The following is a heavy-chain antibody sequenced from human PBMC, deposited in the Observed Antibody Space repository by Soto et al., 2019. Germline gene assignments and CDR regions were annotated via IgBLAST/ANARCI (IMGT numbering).Heavy chain of an antibody. J-gene: IGHJ6*02. CDR3: ARGFITMVRGVIMAPYYYYGMDV. D-gene: IGHD3-10*01. Sequence: GGSLRLSCAASGFTVISNYMSWVLQAPGKGLEWVSVIYSGGSTYYADSVKGRFTISRDNSKNTLYLQMNSLRAEDTAVYYCARGFITMVRGVIMAPYYYYGMDVWGQGTTVTVSS. CDR2: IYSGGST. V-gene: IGHV3-53*01. CDR1: GFTVISNY.